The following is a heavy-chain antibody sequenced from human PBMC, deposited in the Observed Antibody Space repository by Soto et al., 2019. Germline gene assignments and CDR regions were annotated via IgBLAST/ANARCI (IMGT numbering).Heavy chain of an antibody. CDR3: ARDLGCSGGSCYLNSPFDY. V-gene: IGHV3-33*01. CDR1: GFTFSSYG. CDR2: IWYDGSNK. Sequence: GGSLRLSCAASGFTFSSYGMHWVRQAPGKGLEWVAVIWYDGSNKYYADSVKGRFTISRDNSKNTLYLQMNSLRAEDTAVYYCARDLGCSGGSCYLNSPFDYWGQGTLVTVSS. J-gene: IGHJ4*02. D-gene: IGHD2-15*01.